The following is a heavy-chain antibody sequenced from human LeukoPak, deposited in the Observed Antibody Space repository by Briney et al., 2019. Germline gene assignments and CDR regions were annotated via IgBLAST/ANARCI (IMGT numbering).Heavy chain of an antibody. Sequence: GGSLRLSCAASGFSFDDYAMRWVRQAPGKGLEWVSIISWDGGSTYYADSVKGRFTISRDNSKNSLYLQMNSLRAEDTALYYCAKDTDYGDYYYGMDVWGKGTTVTVSS. CDR3: AKDTDYGDYYYGMDV. J-gene: IGHJ6*04. V-gene: IGHV3-43D*04. CDR1: GFSFDDYA. CDR2: ISWDGGST. D-gene: IGHD4-17*01.